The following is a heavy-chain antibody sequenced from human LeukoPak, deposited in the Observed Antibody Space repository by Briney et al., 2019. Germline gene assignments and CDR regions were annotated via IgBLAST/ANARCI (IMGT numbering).Heavy chain of an antibody. D-gene: IGHD1-26*01. CDR2: INPNSGNT. V-gene: IGHV1-8*02. CDR1: GYTFTGYY. Sequence: ASVKVSCKASGYTFTGYYMHWVRQAPGQGLEWMGWINPNSGNTGYAQKFQGRVTMTRNTSISTAYMELSSRRSEDTAVYYCASISGSFDYWGQGTLVTVSS. J-gene: IGHJ4*02. CDR3: ASISGSFDY.